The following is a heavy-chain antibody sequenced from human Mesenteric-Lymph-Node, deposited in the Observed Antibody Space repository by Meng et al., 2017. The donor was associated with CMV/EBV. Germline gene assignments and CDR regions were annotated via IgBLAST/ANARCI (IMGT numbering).Heavy chain of an antibody. CDR1: GFTVNNND. Sequence: GESLKISCAASGFTVNNNDMSWVRQAPGKGLEWVSFIYGGVTTSYADSVKGRFTISRDNSRNTLYLQMNSLRAEDTAVYYCVRGDSGSYLPGYWGQGTLVTVSS. D-gene: IGHD1-26*01. V-gene: IGHV3-66*02. CDR2: IYGGVTT. CDR3: VRGDSGSYLPGY. J-gene: IGHJ4*02.